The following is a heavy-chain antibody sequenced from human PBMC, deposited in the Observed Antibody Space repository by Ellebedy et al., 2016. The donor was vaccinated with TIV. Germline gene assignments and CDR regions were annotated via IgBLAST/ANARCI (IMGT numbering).Heavy chain of an antibody. Sequence: GESLKISCATSGFNFNIFAMSWVRQAPGEGLEWVSAISSSGDSTFYADSVKGRFTVSSDNSESMLYLQMNSLRAADTAVYYCAKGRGGDWFGDTLDDPWGQGTLLTVSS. D-gene: IGHD3-10*01. V-gene: IGHV3-23*01. CDR3: AKGRGGDWFGDTLDDP. J-gene: IGHJ5*02. CDR2: ISSSGDST. CDR1: GFNFNIFA.